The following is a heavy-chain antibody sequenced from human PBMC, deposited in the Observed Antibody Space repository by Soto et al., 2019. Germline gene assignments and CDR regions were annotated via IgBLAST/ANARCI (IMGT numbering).Heavy chain of an antibody. CDR2: INPNSGGT. Sequence: ASVKVSCKASGYTFTGYYMHWVRQAPGQGLEWMGWINPNSGGTNYAQKFQGRVTMTRDTSISTAYMELSRLRSDDTAVYYCARVDEAYYYDSSATTLDYWGQGTLVTVSS. D-gene: IGHD3-22*01. V-gene: IGHV1-2*02. CDR3: ARVDEAYYYDSSATTLDY. CDR1: GYTFTGYY. J-gene: IGHJ4*02.